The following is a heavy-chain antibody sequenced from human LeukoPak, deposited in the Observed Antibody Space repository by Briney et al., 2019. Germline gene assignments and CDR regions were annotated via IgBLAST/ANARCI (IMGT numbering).Heavy chain of an antibody. J-gene: IGHJ3*02. D-gene: IGHD3-22*01. CDR1: GASITTYY. CDR3: ARGRTTYYSDSTGYYRDAFDI. Sequence: PSETLSLTCTVSGASITTYYWSWIRQPPGKGLEWIGFIYYSGITNYNPSLKSRVTISVDTSKNQFSLRLASVTAADTAVYYCARGRTTYYSDSTGYYRDAFDIWGQGTKVIVAS. CDR2: IYYSGIT. V-gene: IGHV4-59*01.